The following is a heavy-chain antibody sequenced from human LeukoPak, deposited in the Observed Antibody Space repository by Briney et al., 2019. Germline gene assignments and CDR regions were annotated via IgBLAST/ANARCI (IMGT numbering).Heavy chain of an antibody. Sequence: SETLSLTCTVSGGSISSYYWSWIRQPPGKGLEWIGYIYTSGSTNYNPSLKSRVTISVGTSKNQFSLKLSSVTAADTAVYYCARRSDYGDYDYFDYWGQGTLVTVSS. CDR1: GGSISSYY. D-gene: IGHD4-17*01. CDR3: ARRSDYGDYDYFDY. V-gene: IGHV4-4*09. J-gene: IGHJ4*02. CDR2: IYTSGST.